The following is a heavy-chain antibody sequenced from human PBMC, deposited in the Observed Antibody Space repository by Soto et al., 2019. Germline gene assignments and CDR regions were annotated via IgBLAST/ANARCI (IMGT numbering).Heavy chain of an antibody. Sequence: QVQLVESGGGVVQPGRSLRLSCAASGFTFSSYGMHWVRQAPGEGLEWVAVIWYDGSNKYYADSVKGRFTISRDNSKNTLYLQMNSLRAEDTAVYYCARGVAAMVSGFDYWGQGTLVTVSS. J-gene: IGHJ4*02. V-gene: IGHV3-33*01. CDR2: IWYDGSNK. D-gene: IGHD5-18*01. CDR1: GFTFSSYG. CDR3: ARGVAAMVSGFDY.